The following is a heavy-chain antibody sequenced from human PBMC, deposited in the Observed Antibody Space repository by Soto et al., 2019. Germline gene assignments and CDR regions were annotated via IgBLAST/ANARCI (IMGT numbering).Heavy chain of an antibody. CDR1: GGTFSSYT. V-gene: IGHV1-69*04. D-gene: IGHD3-22*01. Sequence: GASVKVSCKASGGTFSSYTISWVRQAPGQGLEWMGRIIPILGIANYAQKFQGRVTITADKSTSTAYMELSSLRSEDTAVYYCARDHGPYYYDSSPSDAFDIWGQGTMVTVSS. CDR2: IIPILGIA. J-gene: IGHJ3*02. CDR3: ARDHGPYYYDSSPSDAFDI.